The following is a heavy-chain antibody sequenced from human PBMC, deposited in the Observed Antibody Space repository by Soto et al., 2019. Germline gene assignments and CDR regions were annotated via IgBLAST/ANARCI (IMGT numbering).Heavy chain of an antibody. V-gene: IGHV4-61*01. CDR2: SYYSGST. CDR3: ARDLVGATRYYYYGMDV. Sequence: SETLSLTCTVSGVSVSSGSYYWSWIRQPPGKGLEWIGYSYYSGSTNYNPSLKSRVTISVDTSKNQFSLKLSSVTAADTAVYYCARDLVGATRYYYYGMDVWGQGTTVTVSS. J-gene: IGHJ6*02. CDR1: GVSVSSGSYY. D-gene: IGHD1-26*01.